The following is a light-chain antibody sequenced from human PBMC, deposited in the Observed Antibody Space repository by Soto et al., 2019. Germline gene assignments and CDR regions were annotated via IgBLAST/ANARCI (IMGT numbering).Light chain of an antibody. V-gene: IGKV3-15*01. CDR1: QSVGSN. Sequence: EIVMTQSPATLSVSPGERATLSCRASQSVGSNLAWYQQKPGQPPRVLIYDASTRATGVPARFSGSGSGTEFTLTISSLQSEDFAVYYCQQYSFWYSVGQGTKLEIK. CDR2: DAS. CDR3: QQYSFWYS. J-gene: IGKJ2*03.